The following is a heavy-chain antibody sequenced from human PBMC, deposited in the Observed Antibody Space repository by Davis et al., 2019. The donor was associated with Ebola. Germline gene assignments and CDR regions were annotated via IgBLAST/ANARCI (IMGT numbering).Heavy chain of an antibody. J-gene: IGHJ4*02. Sequence: GESLKISCSASGFTFGDYALSWVRQAPGKGLEWVGRIKSKTDGGTTDYAAPVKGRFTISRDDSKNTLYLQMNSLKTEDTAVYYCTTASSQLVARWGQGTLVTVSS. CDR2: IKSKTDGGTT. V-gene: IGHV3-15*01. CDR1: GFTFGDYA. D-gene: IGHD6-6*01. CDR3: TTASSQLVAR.